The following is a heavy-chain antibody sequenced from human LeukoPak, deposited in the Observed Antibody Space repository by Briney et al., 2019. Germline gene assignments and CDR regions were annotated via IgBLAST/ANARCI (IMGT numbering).Heavy chain of an antibody. CDR2: IKQDGSEK. CDR3: ARDRSSGWYLTPGFDP. D-gene: IGHD6-19*01. CDR1: GFTFSNYW. Sequence: GSLRLSCAASGFTFSNYWMSWVRQAPGKGLGWVASIKQDGSEKYYVDSVKGRFTISRDNAKNSLYLQINSLRAEDTAVYYCARDRSSGWYLTPGFDPWGQGTLVTVSS. J-gene: IGHJ5*02. V-gene: IGHV3-7*04.